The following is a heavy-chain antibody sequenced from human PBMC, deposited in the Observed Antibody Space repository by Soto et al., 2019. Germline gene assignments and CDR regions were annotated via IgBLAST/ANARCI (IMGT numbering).Heavy chain of an antibody. CDR3: ARYYYGSGEFDY. Sequence: ASVKVSCKASGGTFSSYAISWVRQAPGQGLEWMGGIIPIFGTANYAQKFQGRVTITADESTSTAYMELSSLRSEDTAVYYCARYYYGSGEFDYWGQGTLVTVSS. CDR1: GGTFSSYA. J-gene: IGHJ4*02. CDR2: IIPIFGTA. D-gene: IGHD3-10*01. V-gene: IGHV1-69*13.